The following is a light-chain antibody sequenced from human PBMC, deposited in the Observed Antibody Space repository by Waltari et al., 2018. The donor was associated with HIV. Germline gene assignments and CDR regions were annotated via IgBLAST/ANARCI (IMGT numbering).Light chain of an antibody. J-gene: IGKJ1*01. CDR3: MQALQTPPWT. CDR2: LGS. V-gene: IGKV2-28*01. CDR1: QSLLHSIGYNY. Sequence: DIVMTQSPLSLPVTPGEPASISCRSSQSLLHSIGYNYLDWYLQKPGQSPQLLIYLGSNRASGVPERFSGSGSGTDFTLKISRVEAEDVGVYYCMQALQTPPWTFGQGTKVEIK.